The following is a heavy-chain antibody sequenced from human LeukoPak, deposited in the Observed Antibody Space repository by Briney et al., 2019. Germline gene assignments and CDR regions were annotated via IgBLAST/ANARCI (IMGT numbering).Heavy chain of an antibody. Sequence: PSETLSLTCAVSGASVTDYYWSWIRQSPGKGLEWISYIHHSGNSDYNPSLRSRVTTSLDTSKNQFSLNLISVTAADTAVYYCTRGHWGLQSWSQGTLVTVSS. CDR3: TRGHWGLQS. CDR1: GASVTDYY. V-gene: IGHV4-59*02. J-gene: IGHJ5*02. CDR2: IHHSGNS. D-gene: IGHD7-27*01.